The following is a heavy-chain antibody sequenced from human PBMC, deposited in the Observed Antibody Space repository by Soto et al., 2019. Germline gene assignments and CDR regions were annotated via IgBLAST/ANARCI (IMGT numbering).Heavy chain of an antibody. D-gene: IGHD4-17*01. CDR2: IYYSGST. J-gene: IGHJ6*03. CDR3: ARQAYGDYEDYYYYMDV. V-gene: IGHV4-59*08. CDR1: GGSICSYY. Sequence: PSETLSLTCTVSGGSICSYYRSWIRQPPGKGLEWIGYIYYSGSTNYNPSLKSRVTISVDTSKNQFSLKLSSVTAADTAVYYCARQAYGDYEDYYYYMDVWGKGTTVTVSS.